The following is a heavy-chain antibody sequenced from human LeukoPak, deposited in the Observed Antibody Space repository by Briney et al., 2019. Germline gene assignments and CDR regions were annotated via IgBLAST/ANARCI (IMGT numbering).Heavy chain of an antibody. J-gene: IGHJ4*02. V-gene: IGHV3-30*02. CDR1: GFTFSSYG. Sequence: GGSLRLSCAASGFTFSSYGMHWVRQAPGKGLEWVAFIPYDGSNKYYADSVKGRFTISRDNSKNTLYLQMNSLRAEDTAVYYCAKADSSGYYYVAYWGQGTLVTVSS. CDR3: AKADSSGYYYVAY. D-gene: IGHD3-22*01. CDR2: IPYDGSNK.